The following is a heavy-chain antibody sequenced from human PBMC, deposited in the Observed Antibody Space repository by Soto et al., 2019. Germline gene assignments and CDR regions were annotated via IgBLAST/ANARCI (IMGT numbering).Heavy chain of an antibody. J-gene: IGHJ4*02. CDR3: ERTYYDYVWGSYRYGAYFDY. V-gene: IGHV3-11*06. CDR1: GFTFSDYY. Sequence: GVSLRLSCAASGFTFSDYYMSWIRQAPGKGLEWVSYISSSSSYTNYADSVKGRFTISRDNAKNSLYLQMNSLRAEDTAVYYCERTYYDYVWGSYRYGAYFDYWGQGTLVTVSS. D-gene: IGHD3-16*02. CDR2: ISSSSSYT.